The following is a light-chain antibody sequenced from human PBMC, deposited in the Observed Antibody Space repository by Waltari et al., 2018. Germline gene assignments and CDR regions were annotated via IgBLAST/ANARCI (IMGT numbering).Light chain of an antibody. CDR1: SLRNFY. CDR2: DTT. V-gene: IGLV3-19*01. CDR3: NSRDTTNDPHIL. J-gene: IGLJ3*02. Sequence: SSELTQDPTVSVALGQTVRITCQGDSLRNFYASWYQQKPGQAPILVVYDTTNRPSGIPDRFSGSHSGNTASLIITGAQAEDEADYYCNSRDTTNDPHILFGGGTKLTVL.